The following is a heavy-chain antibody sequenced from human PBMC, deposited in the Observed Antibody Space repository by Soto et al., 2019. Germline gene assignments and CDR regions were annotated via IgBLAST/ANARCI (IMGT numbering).Heavy chain of an antibody. Sequence: GGSLRLSCAASGFTFSIYGMHWVRQAPGKGLEWVAVIWSDGSDKHYADSVKGRFTISRDNSKNTVYLQMNSLRAEDTAVYFCTRDTLNMAVPNWNYLDYWGLGTLVTVSS. CDR2: IWSDGSDK. J-gene: IGHJ4*02. V-gene: IGHV3-33*01. D-gene: IGHD6-19*01. CDR3: TRDTLNMAVPNWNYLDY. CDR1: GFTFSIYG.